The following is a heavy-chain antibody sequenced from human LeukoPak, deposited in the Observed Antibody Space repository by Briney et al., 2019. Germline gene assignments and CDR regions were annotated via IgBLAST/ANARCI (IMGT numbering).Heavy chain of an antibody. CDR2: FYPGDSDT. CDR3: ARISSGYSLY. J-gene: IGHJ4*02. CDR1: GYRFTNYW. D-gene: IGHD5-24*01. V-gene: IGHV5-51*01. Sequence: GESLKISCKGSGYRFTNYWIGWVRQMPGKGLEWMALFYPGDSDTRYSPSFQGQVTISADKSISTAYLQWSSLRASDTAMYYCARISSGYSLYWGQGTLVTVSS.